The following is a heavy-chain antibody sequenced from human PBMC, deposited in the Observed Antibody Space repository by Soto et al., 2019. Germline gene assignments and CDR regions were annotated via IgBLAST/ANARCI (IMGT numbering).Heavy chain of an antibody. CDR3: ARDGVTIFGVVK. CDR2: IYSGGST. V-gene: IGHV3-66*01. Sequence: EVQLVESGGGLFQPGGSLRLSCAASGFTVSSNYMSWVRQAPGKGLEWVSVIYSGGSTYYAVSVKGRFTISRDNSKNTLYLQMNSLRAEDTAVYYCARDGVTIFGVVKWGQGTLVTVSS. J-gene: IGHJ4*02. D-gene: IGHD3-3*01. CDR1: GFTVSSNY.